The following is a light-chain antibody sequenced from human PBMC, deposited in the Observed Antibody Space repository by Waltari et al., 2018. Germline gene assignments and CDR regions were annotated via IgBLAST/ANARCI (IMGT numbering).Light chain of an antibody. Sequence: DIVLTQSPATLSLSPGERATLSCRASQSIHNYLAWYQQTPGQAPRLLIYDTSNRAIGISARLRGSGCGTDFTRTISNLEPEDLAGYYCQQRRNRPLTFGGGTKIEIK. V-gene: IGKV3-11*01. J-gene: IGKJ4*01. CDR3: QQRRNRPLT. CDR2: DTS. CDR1: QSIHNY.